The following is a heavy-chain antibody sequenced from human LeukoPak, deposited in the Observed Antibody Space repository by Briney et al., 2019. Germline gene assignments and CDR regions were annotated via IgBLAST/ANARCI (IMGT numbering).Heavy chain of an antibody. D-gene: IGHD3-10*01. CDR1: GGXISSGDYY. CDR2: IYYSGST. V-gene: IGHV4-30-4*01. J-gene: IGHJ4*02. CDR3: AREAGTYYYFDY. Sequence: PSETLSLTCTVSGGXISSGDYYWSWIRQPPGKRLEWIGYIYYSGSTYYNPSLKSRVTMSVDTSKNQFSLKLTSVTAADTAVYYCAREAGTYYYFDYWGQGTLVTVFS.